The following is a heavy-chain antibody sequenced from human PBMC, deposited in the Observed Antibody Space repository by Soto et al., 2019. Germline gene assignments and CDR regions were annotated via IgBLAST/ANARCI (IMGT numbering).Heavy chain of an antibody. Sequence: QLQLQESGPGLVKPSETLSLTCTVSGGSISSSSYYWGWIRQPPGKGLEWIGSIYYSGSTYYNPSLKSRVTISVDTSKNQFSLKLSSVTAADTAVYYCARRIFVVVPAAPGLGWFDPWGQGTLVTVSS. D-gene: IGHD2-2*01. CDR2: IYYSGST. J-gene: IGHJ5*02. CDR3: ARRIFVVVPAAPGLGWFDP. V-gene: IGHV4-39*01. CDR1: GGSISSSSYY.